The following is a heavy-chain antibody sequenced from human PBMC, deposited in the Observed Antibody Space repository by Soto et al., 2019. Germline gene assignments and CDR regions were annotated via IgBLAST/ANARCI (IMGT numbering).Heavy chain of an antibody. CDR3: ARLYCGGDCYSFGEYFQH. Sequence: GESRKISCKGSGYSFTSYWIGWVRQMPGKGLEWMGIIYPGDSDTRYSPSFQGQVTISADKSISTAYLQWSSLKASDTAMYYCARLYCGGDCYSFGEYFQHWGQGTLVTVSS. V-gene: IGHV5-51*01. CDR2: IYPGDSDT. CDR1: GYSFTSYW. D-gene: IGHD2-21*02. J-gene: IGHJ1*01.